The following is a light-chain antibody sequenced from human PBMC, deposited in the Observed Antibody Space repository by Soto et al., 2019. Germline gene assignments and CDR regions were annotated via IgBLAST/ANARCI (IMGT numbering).Light chain of an antibody. CDR1: QTISIY. V-gene: IGKV1-5*01. CDR2: DAS. CDR3: QQYSSSSPT. J-gene: IGKJ1*01. Sequence: DIQMTPSPSTLSASIGDRVTITCRASQTISIYLAWCQQRPGEAPKLLIYDASTLESGVPARFSGSGSGTEFTLTISSLQPDDFATYYCQQYSSSSPTFGQGTKVEIQ.